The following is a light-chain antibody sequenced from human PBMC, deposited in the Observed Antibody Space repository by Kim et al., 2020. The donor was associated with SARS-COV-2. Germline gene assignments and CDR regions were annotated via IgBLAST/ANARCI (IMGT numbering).Light chain of an antibody. J-gene: IGLJ3*02. CDR2: RNN. V-gene: IGLV1-47*01. Sequence: GQRVTISCSGSRSNIGSNYVYWYQQLPGTAPKRLIYRNNQRPSGVPDRFSGSKSGTSASLAISGLRSEDEADYYCAAWDDSLSGPVFGGGTQLTVL. CDR3: AAWDDSLSGPV. CDR1: RSNIGSNY.